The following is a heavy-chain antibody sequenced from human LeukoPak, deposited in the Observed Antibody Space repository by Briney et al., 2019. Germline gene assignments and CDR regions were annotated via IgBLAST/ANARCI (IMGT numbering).Heavy chain of an antibody. CDR3: ARHTYYYDSSGYHLDY. Sequence: SETLSLTCTVSGGSISSSSYYWGWIRQPPGKGLEWIGSIYYSGSTYYNPSLKSRVTISVDTSKNQFSLKLSSVTAADTAVYYCARHTYYYDSSGYHLDYWGQGTLVTVSS. D-gene: IGHD3-22*01. CDR1: GGSISSSSYY. CDR2: IYYSGST. V-gene: IGHV4-39*01. J-gene: IGHJ4*02.